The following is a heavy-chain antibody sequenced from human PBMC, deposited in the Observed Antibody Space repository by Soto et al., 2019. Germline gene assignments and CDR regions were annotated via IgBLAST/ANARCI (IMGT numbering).Heavy chain of an antibody. V-gene: IGHV1-18*01. J-gene: IGHJ4*02. D-gene: IGHD3-22*01. CDR3: ARVPLSGYLDDY. CDR1: GYTVTSYG. Sequence: ASVKVSCKASGYTVTSYGISWVRQAPGQGLEWMGWISAYNGNTNYAQKLQGRVTMTTDTSTSTAYMELRSLRSDDTAVYYCARVPLSGYLDDYWGQGTLVTVSS. CDR2: ISAYNGNT.